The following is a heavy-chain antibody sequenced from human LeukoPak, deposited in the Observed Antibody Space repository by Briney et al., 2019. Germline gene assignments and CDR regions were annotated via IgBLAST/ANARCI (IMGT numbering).Heavy chain of an antibody. V-gene: IGHV3-23*01. CDR3: AKLWGTTVTTSAQA. CDR1: GFTFSSYA. J-gene: IGHJ5*02. D-gene: IGHD4-17*01. CDR2: ISGSGGST. Sequence: PGGSLRLSCAASGFTFSSYAMSWVRQAPGKGLEWVSAISGSGGSTYYADSVKGRFTISRDNSKNTLYLQMNGLRAEDTAVYYCAKLWGTTVTTSAQAWGQGTLVTVSS.